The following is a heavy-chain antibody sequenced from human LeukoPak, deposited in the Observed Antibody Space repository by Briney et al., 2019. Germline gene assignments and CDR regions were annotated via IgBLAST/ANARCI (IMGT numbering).Heavy chain of an antibody. Sequence: GGSLRLSCAASGFTFSSFTMNWVRQAPGKGLEWVSSISSSSSYIYSADSVKGRFTISRDNARNSLYLRMNSLRAEDTAVYYCARDLGAYSSSPIDYWGQGTLVTVSS. V-gene: IGHV3-21*01. D-gene: IGHD6-6*01. CDR3: ARDLGAYSSSPIDY. CDR2: ISSSSSYI. CDR1: GFTFSSFT. J-gene: IGHJ4*02.